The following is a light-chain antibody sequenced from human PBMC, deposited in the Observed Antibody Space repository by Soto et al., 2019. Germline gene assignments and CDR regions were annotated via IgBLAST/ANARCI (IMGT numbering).Light chain of an antibody. J-gene: IGKJ5*01. Sequence: DIQMTQSPSTLSASVGDRVTIACRSSQSISSWLAWYQQKPGKAPKLLIYDASNLETGVPSRFSGSGSGTDFTLTISSLQPEDFATYYCQQSYSTLSITFGQGTRLEIK. CDR2: DAS. CDR1: QSISSW. V-gene: IGKV1-39*01. CDR3: QQSYSTLSIT.